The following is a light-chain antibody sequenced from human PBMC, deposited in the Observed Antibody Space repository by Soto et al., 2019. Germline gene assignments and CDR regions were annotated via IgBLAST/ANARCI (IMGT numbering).Light chain of an antibody. Sequence: DIQMTQSPSSLSVSVGDRVTITCRASQNIKNYLSWYQQKPGKAPSLLIYAASSLQSGVPSRFSGRGSGTYFTLTISSLQPEDFGSYYCQQTYSTPRTFGPVTKVDIK. CDR2: AAS. CDR3: QQTYSTPRT. J-gene: IGKJ1*01. CDR1: QNIKNY. V-gene: IGKV1-39*01.